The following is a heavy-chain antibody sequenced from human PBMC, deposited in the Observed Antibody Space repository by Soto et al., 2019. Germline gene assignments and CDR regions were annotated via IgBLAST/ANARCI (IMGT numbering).Heavy chain of an antibody. D-gene: IGHD6-13*01. J-gene: IGHJ4*02. V-gene: IGHV5-51*01. CDR2: IYPGDHET. Sequence: VESLKISCQCSGYTFSNFWSGWVRQLPGKGLEWMGIIYPGDHETRYSPSFHGKVTISADKSINTAYLQWNSLEASDTAFYFCARSPRSSPYFDYWGQGALVTVSS. CDR1: GYTFSNFW. CDR3: ARSPRSSPYFDY.